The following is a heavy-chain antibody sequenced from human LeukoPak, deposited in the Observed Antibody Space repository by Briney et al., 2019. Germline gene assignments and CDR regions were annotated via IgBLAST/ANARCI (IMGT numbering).Heavy chain of an antibody. CDR3: AYGEGTLPDY. J-gene: IGHJ4*02. D-gene: IGHD3-10*01. CDR1: GVTFTTYS. Sequence: GSSVKVSCKASGVTFTTYSINWVRQAPGQGLERMGGIVPVVGTRRYAQTVQDRVTISADESTSTAYMELSSLRSEDTALYYCAYGEGTLPDYWGQGTLVTVSS. V-gene: IGHV1-69*01. CDR2: IVPVVGTR.